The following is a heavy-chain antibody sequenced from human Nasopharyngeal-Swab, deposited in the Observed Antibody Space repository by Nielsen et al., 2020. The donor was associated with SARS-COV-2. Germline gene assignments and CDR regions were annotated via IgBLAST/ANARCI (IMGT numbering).Heavy chain of an antibody. V-gene: IGHV4-31*03. Sequence: SETLSLTCTVSDGSISSGGYYWSWIRQHPAKGLVWTGYVYYGWSTYYNPSPNSRFTISVDPSKNQFSLKLSSVTAADTAVYYCARALTRTIFGVVGWFDPWGQGTLVTVSS. J-gene: IGHJ5*02. D-gene: IGHD3-3*01. CDR3: ARALTRTIFGVVGWFDP. CDR1: DGSISSGGYY. CDR2: VYYGWST.